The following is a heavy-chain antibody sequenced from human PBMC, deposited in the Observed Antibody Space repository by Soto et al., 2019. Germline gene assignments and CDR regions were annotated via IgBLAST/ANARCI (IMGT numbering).Heavy chain of an antibody. J-gene: IGHJ4*02. V-gene: IGHV4-39*01. Sequence: SETLSLTCTVSGGSISSSSYYWGWIRQPPGKGLEWIGSIYYSGSTYYNPSLKSRVTISVDTSKNQFSLKLSSVTAADTAVYYCARGLEVLRFLEWLPHLDYWGQGTLVTVSS. CDR3: ARGLEVLRFLEWLPHLDY. D-gene: IGHD3-3*01. CDR2: IYYSGST. CDR1: GGSISSSSYY.